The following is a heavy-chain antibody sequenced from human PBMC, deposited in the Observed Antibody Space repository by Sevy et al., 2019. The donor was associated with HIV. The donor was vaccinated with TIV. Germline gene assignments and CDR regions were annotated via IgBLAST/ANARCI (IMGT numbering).Heavy chain of an antibody. CDR3: ARGRYCSGGSCYFDY. D-gene: IGHD2-15*01. CDR1: GLIFSGYW. Sequence: GGSLRLSCTASGLIFSGYWMSWVRQAPGKGLEWVANIKPDGSGEYYVDSVKGRFTMSRDNAKNSGYLQMNSLRGEDTALFYCARGRYCSGGSCYFDYWGQGTLVTVSS. J-gene: IGHJ4*02. CDR2: IKPDGSGE. V-gene: IGHV3-7*01.